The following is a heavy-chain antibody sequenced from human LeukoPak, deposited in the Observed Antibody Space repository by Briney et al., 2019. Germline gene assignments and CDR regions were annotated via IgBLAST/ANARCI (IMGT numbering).Heavy chain of an antibody. D-gene: IGHD3-3*01. Sequence: GGSLRLSCAASGFTFSSYSMTWVRQAPGKGLEWVSYISSSSTIYYADSVKGRFTISRDNAKNSLYLQMNSLRDEDTAVYYCARDIPAGFLEWLPNNYYFDYWGQGTLVTVSS. V-gene: IGHV3-48*02. CDR3: ARDIPAGFLEWLPNNYYFDY. CDR2: ISSSSTI. CDR1: GFTFSSYS. J-gene: IGHJ4*02.